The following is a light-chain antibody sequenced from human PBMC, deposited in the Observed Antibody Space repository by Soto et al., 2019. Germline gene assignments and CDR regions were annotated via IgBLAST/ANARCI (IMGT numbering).Light chain of an antibody. CDR1: QSVNSY. V-gene: IGKV3-15*01. J-gene: IGKJ1*01. CDR2: GSC. Sequence: QSVNSYLAGHEQEPGQATTPLLYGSCTRSTGIPPRFIGSGSGTEITLTLRSLQSEYCAFYYCQQYNNWPRTFGQGTKVEVK. CDR3: QQYNNWPRT.